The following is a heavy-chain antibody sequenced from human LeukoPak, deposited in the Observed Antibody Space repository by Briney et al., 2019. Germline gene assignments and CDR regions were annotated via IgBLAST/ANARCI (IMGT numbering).Heavy chain of an antibody. D-gene: IGHD3-3*01. Sequence: QPGGSLRLSCAASGFTFSRYAMSWVRQAPGKGLEWVSAISGSGGSTYYADSVKGRFTISRDNSKNTLYLQMNSLRAEDTAVYYCAKAVDFWGTRRPGYYYGMDVWGQGTTVTVSS. CDR2: ISGSGGST. CDR3: AKAVDFWGTRRPGYYYGMDV. V-gene: IGHV3-23*01. J-gene: IGHJ6*02. CDR1: GFTFSRYA.